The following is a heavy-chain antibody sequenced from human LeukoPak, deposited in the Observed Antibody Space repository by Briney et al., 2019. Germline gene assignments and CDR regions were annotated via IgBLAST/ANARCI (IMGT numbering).Heavy chain of an antibody. J-gene: IGHJ4*02. CDR3: ARGSTYDFWSGYHLTRYYSDY. Sequence: SETLSLTCAVYGGSFSGYYWSWIRQPPGKGLEWIGEINHSGSTNYNPSLKSRVAISVDTSKNQFSLKLSSVTAADTAVYYCARGSTYDFWSGYHLTRYYSDYWGQGTLVTVSS. D-gene: IGHD3-3*01. CDR2: INHSGST. V-gene: IGHV4-34*01. CDR1: GGSFSGYY.